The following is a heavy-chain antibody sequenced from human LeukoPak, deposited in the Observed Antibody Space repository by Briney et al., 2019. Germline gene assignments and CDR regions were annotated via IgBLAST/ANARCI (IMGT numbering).Heavy chain of an antibody. J-gene: IGHJ4*02. CDR3: ARLGARQILEY. V-gene: IGHV3-7*01. CDR1: EFTFSSYW. D-gene: IGHD4-17*01. Sequence: PGGSLRLSCAASEFTFSSYWVSWVRQAPGKGLEWVANIKQDGGEKYYLDSVKGRFTVSRDNAKNSLYLQMNSLRAEDTAVYYCARLGARQILEYWGQGTLVTVSS. CDR2: IKQDGGEK.